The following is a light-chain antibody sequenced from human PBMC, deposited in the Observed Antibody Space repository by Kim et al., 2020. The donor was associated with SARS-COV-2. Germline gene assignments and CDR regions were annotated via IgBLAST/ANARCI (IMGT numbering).Light chain of an antibody. CDR3: QAWDSSTAV. J-gene: IGLJ3*02. CDR2: QDS. V-gene: IGLV3-1*01. Sequence: GSPGQTASITCSGDKLGDKYACWYQQKPGQSPVLVIYQDSKRPSGIPERFSGSNSGITATLTISGTQAMDEADYYCQAWDSSTAVFGGGTQLTVL. CDR1: KLGDKY.